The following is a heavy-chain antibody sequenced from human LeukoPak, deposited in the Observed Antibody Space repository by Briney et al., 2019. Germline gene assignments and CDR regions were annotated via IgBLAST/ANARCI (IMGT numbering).Heavy chain of an antibody. CDR1: GFPFSSYW. CDR2: ISYDGSNK. Sequence: GSLRLSCAASGFPFSSYWMSWVRQAPGKGLEWVAVISYDGSNKYYADSVKGRFTISRDNSKKTLYLQMNSLRAGDTAIYYCTRAGFDYWGQGTLVTVSS. V-gene: IGHV3-30-3*01. CDR3: TRAGFDY. J-gene: IGHJ4*02.